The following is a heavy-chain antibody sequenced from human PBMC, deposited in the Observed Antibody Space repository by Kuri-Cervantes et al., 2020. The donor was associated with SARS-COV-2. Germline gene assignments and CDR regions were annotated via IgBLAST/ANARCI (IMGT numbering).Heavy chain of an antibody. Sequence: GESLKISCAASGFTFSSYGMHWVRQAPGKGLEWVAFIRYDGSNKYYADSVKGRFTISRDNSKNTLYLQMNSLRAEDTAVYYCAREAPEEDYYYYYMDVWGKGTTVTVSS. V-gene: IGHV3-30*02. D-gene: IGHD1-14*01. CDR2: IRYDGSNK. J-gene: IGHJ6*03. CDR3: AREAPEEDYYYYYMDV. CDR1: GFTFSSYG.